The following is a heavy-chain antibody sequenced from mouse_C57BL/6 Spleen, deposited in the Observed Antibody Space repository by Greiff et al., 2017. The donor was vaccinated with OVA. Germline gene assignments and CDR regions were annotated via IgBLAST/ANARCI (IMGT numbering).Heavy chain of an antibody. J-gene: IGHJ2*01. D-gene: IGHD2-3*01. CDR3: TRRGVYDGYFYFDY. V-gene: IGHV1-15*01. Sequence: VQLQQSGAELVRPGASVTLSCKASGYTFTDYEMHWVKQTPVHGLEWIGAIDPETGGTAYNQKFKGKAILTADKSSSTAYMELRSLTSEDSAVCYCTRRGVYDGYFYFDYWGQGTTLTVSS. CDR1: GYTFTDYE. CDR2: IDPETGGT.